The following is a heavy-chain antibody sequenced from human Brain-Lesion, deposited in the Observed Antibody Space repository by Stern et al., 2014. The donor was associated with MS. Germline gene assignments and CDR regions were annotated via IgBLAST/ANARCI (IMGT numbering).Heavy chain of an antibody. CDR3: ARGESSRYYYYFDD. CDR2: IYYIGST. Sequence: QVQLVESGPGLVKPSQTLSLTCNVSGDSISSGDNYWSWIRPSPGKGLEWIGYIYYIGSTFYSPSLKSRVSISVDTSRNQFSLSLSSVTAADTAVYYCARGESSRYYYYFDDWGQGTLVTVSS. J-gene: IGHJ4*02. CDR1: GDSISSGDNY. V-gene: IGHV4-30-4*01. D-gene: IGHD3-22*01.